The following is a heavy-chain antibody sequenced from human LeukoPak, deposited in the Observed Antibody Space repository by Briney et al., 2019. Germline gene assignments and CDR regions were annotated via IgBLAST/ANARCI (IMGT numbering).Heavy chain of an antibody. D-gene: IGHD3-22*01. CDR3: AREKLGPDSSGYHY. CDR1: GFTVSSNY. V-gene: IGHV3-53*01. J-gene: IGHJ4*02. Sequence: GGSLRLSCAASGFTVSSNYMSWVRQAPGKGLEWVSVIYSGGSTYYADSVKGRFTISRDNSKNTLYLQMNSLRAEDTAVYYCAREKLGPDSSGYHYWGRGTLVTVSS. CDR2: IYSGGST.